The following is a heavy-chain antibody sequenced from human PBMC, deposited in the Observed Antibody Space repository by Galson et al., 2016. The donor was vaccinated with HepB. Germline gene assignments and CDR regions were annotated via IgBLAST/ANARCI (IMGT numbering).Heavy chain of an antibody. CDR3: ARQPVTLYYFDF. CDR2: INLGGST. J-gene: IGHJ4*02. V-gene: IGHV4-34*01. D-gene: IGHD3-16*02. CDR1: GGSFSGYY. Sequence: TLSLTCAVYGGSFSGYYWTWIRQSPGGGLEWIGEINLGGSTTYNPSLKSRVTISLDASKNQFSLNLSSVTAADTAAYFCARQPVTLYYFDFWGEGTLVTVSS.